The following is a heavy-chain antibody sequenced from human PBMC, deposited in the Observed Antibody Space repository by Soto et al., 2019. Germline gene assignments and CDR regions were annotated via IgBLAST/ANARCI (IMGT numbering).Heavy chain of an antibody. CDR2: SRDKPQGYST. V-gene: IGHV3-72*01. J-gene: IGHJ4*02. CDR1: GFTLSGHY. CDR3: VRATYFSDSSGYTRCLDY. Sequence: GGSLRLSCAGSGFTLSGHYIDWVRQAPGKGLGWVGRSRDKPQGYSTAYAASVKGRFTTSRDESKNSASMQMNSLKTEDTAVYYCVRATYFSDSSGYTRCLDYWGQGTLVTVSS. D-gene: IGHD3-22*01.